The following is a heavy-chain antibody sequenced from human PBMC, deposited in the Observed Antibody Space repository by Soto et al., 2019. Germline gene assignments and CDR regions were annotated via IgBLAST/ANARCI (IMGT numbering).Heavy chain of an antibody. Sequence: PSETLSLTCAVSGGSISSGGYSWGWIRQPPGKGLEWIGYICHSGSTYYNPSLKSRVTISVDRSKNQFSLKLSSVTAADTAVYYCARVPDVWGQGTTVTVSS. CDR1: GGSISSGGYS. CDR3: ARVPDV. CDR2: ICHSGST. J-gene: IGHJ6*02. V-gene: IGHV4-30-2*01.